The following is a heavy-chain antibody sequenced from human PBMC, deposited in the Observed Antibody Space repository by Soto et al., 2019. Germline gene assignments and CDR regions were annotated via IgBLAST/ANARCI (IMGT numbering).Heavy chain of an antibody. D-gene: IGHD3-3*01. CDR1: GFTFNYYG. V-gene: IGHV3-30*18. J-gene: IGHJ4*02. CDR2: ISYDGGTP. CDR3: AKSASESYDFLAD. Sequence: PGGSLRLSCATAGFTFNYYGFHWVRQAPGKGLEWVAVISYDGGTPYYWNAVRGRLATSRDESKISVCLQMNRMTLEDTAFYYRAKSASESYDFLADWGQGSLVTLSS.